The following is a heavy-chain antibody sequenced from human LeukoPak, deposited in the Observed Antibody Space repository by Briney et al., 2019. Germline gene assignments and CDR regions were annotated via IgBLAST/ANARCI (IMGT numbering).Heavy chain of an antibody. CDR1: GFTFSDYY. V-gene: IGHV3-11*04. CDR2: ISSSGSTI. D-gene: IGHD3-3*01. J-gene: IGHJ5*02. CDR3: AGLYYDFWSGLNNWFDP. Sequence: PGGSLRLSCAASGFTFSDYYMSWIRQAPGKGLEWVSYISSSGSTIYYADSVKGRFTISRDNAKNSLYLQMNSLRAEDTAVYYCAGLYYDFWSGLNNWFDPWGQGTLVTVSS.